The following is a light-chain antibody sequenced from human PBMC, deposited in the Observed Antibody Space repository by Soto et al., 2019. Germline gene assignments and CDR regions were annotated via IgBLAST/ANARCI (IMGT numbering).Light chain of an antibody. V-gene: IGKV3-15*01. CDR1: HSVSSN. CDR2: GAS. CDR3: QQYHDWPPWT. J-gene: IGKJ1*01. Sequence: EIVMTQSPATLSVSPGERATLSCRASHSVSSNLAWYQQKPGQAPRLLIYGASTRATGIPARFSGSGSGTEFTLTISSLQSEYFALYYCQQYHDWPPWTFGQGTKVEIK.